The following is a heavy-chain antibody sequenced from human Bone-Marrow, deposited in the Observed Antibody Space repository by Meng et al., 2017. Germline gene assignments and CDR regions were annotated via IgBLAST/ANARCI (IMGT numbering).Heavy chain of an antibody. J-gene: IGHJ4*02. CDR2: IDGSGNTI. Sequence: VQLLGSGGGVVRPGGSLRLSCAASGFSFTTNAMSWGRQTPGRGLEWISAIDGSGNTIYYTESVKGRFTISRDNSHNTLYLQMDSLRAEDTGIYYCARATTWGQGIKVTVSS. D-gene: IGHD1-1*01. CDR3: ARATT. V-gene: IGHV3-23*05. CDR1: GFSFTTNA.